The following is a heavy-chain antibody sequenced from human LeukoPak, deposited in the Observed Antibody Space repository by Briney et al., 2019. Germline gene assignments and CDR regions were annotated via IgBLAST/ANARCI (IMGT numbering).Heavy chain of an antibody. CDR2: ISYDGSNK. Sequence: GGSLRLSCAASGFTFSSYGMHWVRQAPGKGLEWVAVISYDGSNKYYADSVKGRFTISRDNSKNTLYLQMNSLRAEDTAVYYCAKVARGAFDIWGQGTMVTASS. D-gene: IGHD3-10*01. CDR3: AKVARGAFDI. J-gene: IGHJ3*02. CDR1: GFTFSSYG. V-gene: IGHV3-30*18.